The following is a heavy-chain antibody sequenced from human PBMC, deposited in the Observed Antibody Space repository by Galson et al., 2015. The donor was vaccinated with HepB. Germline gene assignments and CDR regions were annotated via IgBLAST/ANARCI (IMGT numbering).Heavy chain of an antibody. CDR3: ARDSGEVRGVNYYYYYMDV. CDR2: INPNSGGT. CDR1: GYTFTGYY. Sequence: SVKVSCKASGYTFTGYYMHWVRQAPGQGLEWMGWINPNSGGTNYAQKFQGRVTMTRDTSISTAYMELSRLRSDDTAVYYCARDSGEVRGVNYYYYYMDVWGKGTTVTVSS. D-gene: IGHD3-10*01. V-gene: IGHV1-2*02. J-gene: IGHJ6*03.